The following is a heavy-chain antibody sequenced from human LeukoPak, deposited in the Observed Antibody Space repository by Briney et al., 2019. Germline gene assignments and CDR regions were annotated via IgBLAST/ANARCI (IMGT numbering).Heavy chain of an antibody. CDR2: INSDGSTT. D-gene: IGHD1-26*01. V-gene: IGHV3-74*01. CDR3: VRGYSGSYRFDC. Sequence: PGGSLRLSCAASGFTFSSYWMHWVRQAPGKGLVWVSRINSDGSTTTYADSVKGRFTISRDNAKNTLYLQMNSLRAEDTAVYYCVRGYSGSYRFDCWGQGTLVTVSS. J-gene: IGHJ4*02. CDR1: GFTFSSYW.